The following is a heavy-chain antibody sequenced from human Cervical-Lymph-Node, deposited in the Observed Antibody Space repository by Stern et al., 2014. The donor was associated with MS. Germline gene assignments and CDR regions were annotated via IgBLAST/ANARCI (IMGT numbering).Heavy chain of an antibody. D-gene: IGHD1-26*01. CDR3: AREGADNDAFDV. V-gene: IGHV1-46*03. J-gene: IGHJ3*01. CDR1: GYTFIDYY. Sequence: VHLVESGAEVKKPGASVTVYCRTSGYTFIDYYIHWVRQAPGQGLEWMGIINLSDGATTYAQKFQGRVTMTRDTSTNTAYMQLGSLTSEDTAVFFCAREGADNDAFDVWGQGTMVTVSS. CDR2: INLSDGAT.